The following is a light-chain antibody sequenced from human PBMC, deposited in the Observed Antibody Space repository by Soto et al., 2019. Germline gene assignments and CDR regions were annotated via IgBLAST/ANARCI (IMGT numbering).Light chain of an antibody. J-gene: IGKJ1*01. CDR1: ESVAS. V-gene: IGKV3-20*01. CDR2: GAS. Sequence: EIFLTQSPGTLSLSPGEGTTLSCRASESVASLAWYQQKPGQAPRLLIYGASTRATGIPDRFSGSGSGTDFTHTLSRLEPEDFAVYYCQYYGRSPRTFGRGTKVEIK. CDR3: QYYGRSPRT.